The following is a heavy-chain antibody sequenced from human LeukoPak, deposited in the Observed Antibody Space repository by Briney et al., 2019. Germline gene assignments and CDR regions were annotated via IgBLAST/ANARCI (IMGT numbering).Heavy chain of an antibody. CDR1: GVSFSDAW. CDR3: TTAPTRGWLPYFDY. CDR2: ITATGTE. Sequence: GGSLRRSCAVSGVSFSDAWVSWVRQAPGKGLEWVARITATGTENYAAPVNARFTASRDDSKTTVYLQMNSLTTEYTAVYYCTTAPTRGWLPYFDYWGQGTVVTVSS. D-gene: IGHD5-24*01. V-gene: IGHV3-15*05. J-gene: IGHJ4*02.